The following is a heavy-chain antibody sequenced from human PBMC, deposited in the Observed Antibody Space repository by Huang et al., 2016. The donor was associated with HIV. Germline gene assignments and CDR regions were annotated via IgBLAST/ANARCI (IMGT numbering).Heavy chain of an antibody. CDR2: ISLSGTTI. CDR3: ARRMAGWDDVFDM. Sequence: QVQLVESGGGLVKPGGSLRLPCAASGLVFSDHYMNWIRQAPGKGLEWILYISLSGTTIRDGDAVKGRFAIARDNAKKSLFLEMNSLGVEDTAVYYCARRMAGWDDVFDMWGQGTMVTVSS. V-gene: IGHV3-11*01. D-gene: IGHD6-19*01. CDR1: GLVFSDHY. J-gene: IGHJ3*02.